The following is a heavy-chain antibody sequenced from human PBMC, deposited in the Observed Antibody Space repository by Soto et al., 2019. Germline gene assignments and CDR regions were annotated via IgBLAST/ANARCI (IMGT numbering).Heavy chain of an antibody. D-gene: IGHD3-3*01. CDR2: IYYSGST. V-gene: IGHV4-31*03. Sequence: SETLSLTCTVSGGSIISGGYYLVCIRQHPGNGLELIGYIYYSGSTYYNPSLKSRVTISVDTSKNQFSLKLSSVTAADTAVYYCARGAYYDFWSGYYTVPAGYYYYGMDVWGQGTTVTVSS. CDR3: ARGAYYDFWSGYYTVPAGYYYYGMDV. CDR1: GGSIISGGYY. J-gene: IGHJ6*02.